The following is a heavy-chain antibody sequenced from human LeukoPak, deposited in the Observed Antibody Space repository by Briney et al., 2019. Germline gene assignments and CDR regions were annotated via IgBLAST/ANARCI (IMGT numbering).Heavy chain of an antibody. CDR2: IKQDGSEK. Sequence: GGSLRLSCAASGFTFSRYWMSWVPQAPGKGLEWVANIKQDGSEKYYVDSVKGRFTISRDNAKNSLYLQMNSLRAEDTAVYYCARYRYCTGGSCYYFDYWGQGTLVTVSS. V-gene: IGHV3-7*05. D-gene: IGHD2-15*01. J-gene: IGHJ4*02. CDR3: ARYRYCTGGSCYYFDY. CDR1: GFTFSRYW.